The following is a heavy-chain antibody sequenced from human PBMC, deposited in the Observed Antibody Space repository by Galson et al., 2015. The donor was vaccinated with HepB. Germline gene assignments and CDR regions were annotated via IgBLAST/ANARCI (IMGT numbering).Heavy chain of an antibody. J-gene: IGHJ6*03. CDR1: GFTFSSYA. V-gene: IGHV3-23*01. CDR3: ARSPNNWNVDYYYYMDV. CDR2: IRGSGGST. D-gene: IGHD1-1*01. Sequence: SLRLSCAASGFTFSSYAMSWVRQAPGKGLEWVSAIRGSGGSTYYADSVKGRFTISRDNSKNTLYLQMNSLRAEDTAVYYCARSPNNWNVDYYYYMDVWGKGTTVTVSS.